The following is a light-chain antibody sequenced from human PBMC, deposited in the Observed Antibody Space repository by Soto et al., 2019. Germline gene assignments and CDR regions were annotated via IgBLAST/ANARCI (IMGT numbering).Light chain of an antibody. CDR1: SSDVGGYNY. CDR3: CSFAASSTLYV. CDR2: EVS. Sequence: QSALTQPRSVSGSPGQSVTISCTGTSSDVGGYNYVSWYQHHPGKAPQLIIYEVSYRPSGVSDRFSGSKSGNTASLTISGLQAEDEADYYCCSFAASSTLYVFGTGTKLTVL. V-gene: IGLV2-11*01. J-gene: IGLJ1*01.